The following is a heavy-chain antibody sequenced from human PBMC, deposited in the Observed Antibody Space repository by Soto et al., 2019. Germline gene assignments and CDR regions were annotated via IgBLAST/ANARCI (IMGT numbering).Heavy chain of an antibody. D-gene: IGHD3-10*01. CDR2: ISAYNGNT. CDR1: GYTFTSYG. J-gene: IGHJ5*02. CDR3: ARDWAMVRGVIPNWFDP. Sequence: ASVKVSCKASGYTFTSYGISWARQAPGQGLEWMGWISAYNGNTNYAQKLQGRVTMTTDTSTSTAYMELRSLRSDDTAVYYCARDWAMVRGVIPNWFDPWGQGTLVTVSS. V-gene: IGHV1-18*01.